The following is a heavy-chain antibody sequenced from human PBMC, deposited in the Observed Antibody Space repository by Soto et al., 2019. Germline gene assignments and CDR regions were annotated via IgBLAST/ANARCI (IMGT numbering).Heavy chain of an antibody. Sequence: QAQLVQSGAEVKKPGASANISCKASGYTFTRYNIHWVRQAPGQGLAWMGIIDTRGGSADYTQRFQGRVTMTRDTSTGTVYMELSSLGSEDTAVYYCARDLPRDLVRGSFDIWGQGTLVTVSS. CDR1: GYTFTRYN. J-gene: IGHJ3*02. D-gene: IGHD3-10*02. V-gene: IGHV1-46*01. CDR2: IDTRGGSA. CDR3: ARDLPRDLVRGSFDI.